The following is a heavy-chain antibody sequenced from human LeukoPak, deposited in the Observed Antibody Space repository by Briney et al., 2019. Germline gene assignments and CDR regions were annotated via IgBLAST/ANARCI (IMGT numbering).Heavy chain of an antibody. V-gene: IGHV1-2*06. Sequence: ASVKVSCKASGYTFTGYYMHWVRQAPGQGLEWMGRINPNSGGTNYAQKLQGRVTMTTDTSTSTAYMELRSLRSDDTAVYYCARDRSSSWYPYDYYYYGMDVWGQGTTVTVSS. CDR3: ARDRSSSWYPYDYYYYGMDV. CDR2: INPNSGGT. CDR1: GYTFTGYY. D-gene: IGHD6-13*01. J-gene: IGHJ6*02.